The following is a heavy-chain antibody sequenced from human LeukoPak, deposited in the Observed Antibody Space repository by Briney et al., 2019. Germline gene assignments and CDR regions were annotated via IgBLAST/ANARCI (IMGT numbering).Heavy chain of an antibody. CDR2: ISYDGSNK. D-gene: IGHD3-10*01. J-gene: IGHJ3*02. CDR3: AKERRGYYGSGSYLFDAGPRTGWGSTFDI. Sequence: VGSLRLSCAASGFTFSSYGMHGGRQAPGKGRGWGAVISYDGSNKYYADSVKGRLTISRDNSKNTLYLQMNSLRAEDTAVYYCAKERRGYYGSGSYLFDAGPRTGWGSTFDIWGQGTMITVSS. V-gene: IGHV3-30*18. CDR1: GFTFSSYG.